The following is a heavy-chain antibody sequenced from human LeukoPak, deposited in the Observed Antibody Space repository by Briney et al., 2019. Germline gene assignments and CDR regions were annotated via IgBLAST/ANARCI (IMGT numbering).Heavy chain of an antibody. CDR2: IIPILGIA. CDR3: ATGPGNDVDQLQDYYYYYGMDV. J-gene: IGHJ6*02. V-gene: IGHV1-69*04. D-gene: IGHD2-2*01. Sequence: ASVKVSCKASGGTFSSYAISWVRQAPGQGLEWMGRIIPILGIANYAQKFRGRVTITADKSTSTAYMELSSLRSEDTAVYYCATGPGNDVDQLQDYYYYYGMDVWGQGTTVTVSS. CDR1: GGTFSSYA.